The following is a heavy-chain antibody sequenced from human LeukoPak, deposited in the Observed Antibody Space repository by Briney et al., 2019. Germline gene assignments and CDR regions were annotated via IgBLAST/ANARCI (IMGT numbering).Heavy chain of an antibody. V-gene: IGHV3-30*04. Sequence: PPGGSLRLSCAASGFTFSSYAMHWVRQAPGKGLEWVAVISYDGSNKYYADSVKGRFTISRDNSKNTLYLQMNSLRAEDTAVYYCATGGPDSSGPPTDYWGQRTLVTVSS. CDR1: GFTFSSYA. D-gene: IGHD3-22*01. J-gene: IGHJ4*02. CDR2: ISYDGSNK. CDR3: ATGGPDSSGPPTDY.